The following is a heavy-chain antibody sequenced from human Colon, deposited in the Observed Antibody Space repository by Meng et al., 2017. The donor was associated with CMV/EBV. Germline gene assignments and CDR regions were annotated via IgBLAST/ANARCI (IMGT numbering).Heavy chain of an antibody. Sequence: GGSLRLSCAASGFIFSSYAMSWVRQAPGKGLEWVSAISGSGGSTYYADSVKGRFTISRDNSKNTLYLQMNSLRAEDTAVYYCAKDGRYYDFWSGYYNGMDVWGQGTTVTVSS. CDR2: ISGSGGST. D-gene: IGHD3-3*01. CDR1: GFIFSSYA. CDR3: AKDGRYYDFWSGYYNGMDV. V-gene: IGHV3-23*01. J-gene: IGHJ6*02.